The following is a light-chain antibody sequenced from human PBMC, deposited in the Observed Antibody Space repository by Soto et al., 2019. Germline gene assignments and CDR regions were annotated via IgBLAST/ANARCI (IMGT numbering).Light chain of an antibody. CDR2: DNT. Sequence: QSALTQPPSVSGAPGQRVTISCTGSGSNIGAAFDVHWYQRLPGTAPKLLIYDNTNRPSGVPDRFSASKSGTSASLAITGLQAEDEADYYCQSYDNTLGAWVFGGGTQLTVL. J-gene: IGLJ3*02. V-gene: IGLV1-40*01. CDR1: GSNIGAAFD. CDR3: QSYDNTLGAWV.